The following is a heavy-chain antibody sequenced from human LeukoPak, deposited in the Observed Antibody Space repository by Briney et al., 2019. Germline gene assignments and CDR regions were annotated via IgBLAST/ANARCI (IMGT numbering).Heavy chain of an antibody. CDR3: PKPMYYYGSGSYYNYFDY. D-gene: IGHD3-10*01. CDR1: GFTFSSYA. CDR2: ISGSGGIT. V-gene: IGHV3-23*01. J-gene: IGHJ4*02. Sequence: PGGSLRLSCAASGFTFSSYAMSWVRQAPGKGLEWVSAISGSGGITYYADSVKGRFTISRDNSKNTLYLQMNSLRGEDTAVYYCPKPMYYYGSGSYYNYFDYWGQGTLVTVSS.